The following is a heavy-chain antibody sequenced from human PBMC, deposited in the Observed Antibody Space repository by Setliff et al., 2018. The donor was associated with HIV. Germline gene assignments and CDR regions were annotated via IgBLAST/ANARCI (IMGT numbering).Heavy chain of an antibody. CDR1: GYTFTSYA. CDR2: ISPYNGNT. V-gene: IGHV1-18*01. D-gene: IGHD6-13*01. J-gene: IGHJ4*02. CDR3: ARDLFRWAAAGPNYFDS. Sequence: ASVKVSCKASGYTFTSYAMHWVRQAPGQGLEWMGWISPYNGNTNYAEVLQGRVTMTTDTSTRTAYMELRSLRSDDTAIYYCARDLFRWAAAGPNYFDSWGQGTLVTVSS.